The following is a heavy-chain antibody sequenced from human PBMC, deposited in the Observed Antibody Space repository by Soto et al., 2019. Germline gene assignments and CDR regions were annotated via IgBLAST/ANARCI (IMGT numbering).Heavy chain of an antibody. CDR2: VRATGDNS. Sequence: PGGSLRLSCGASGFTFGVYSVNWVRQAPGKGLEWVSGVRATGDNSYYADSVKGRFTISRDNSKNTLYLQMNSLRAEDTAVYYCARDLGSRAMVTHFGLVYWGQGTLVTVSS. D-gene: IGHD5-18*01. CDR3: ARDLGSRAMVTHFGLVY. J-gene: IGHJ4*02. V-gene: IGHV3-23*01. CDR1: GFTFGVYS.